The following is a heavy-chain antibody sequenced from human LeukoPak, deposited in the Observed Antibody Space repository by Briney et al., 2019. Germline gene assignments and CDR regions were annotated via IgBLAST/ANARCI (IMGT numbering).Heavy chain of an antibody. CDR1: GFTFDDYG. CDR3: ARLAVAGYYFDY. Sequence: GGSLRLSCAASGFTFDDYGMSWVRQAPGKGLEWISVIYSGGNTYYADSVKGRFTISRDNSKNTLYLQMNSLRAEDTAVYYCARLAVAGYYFDYWGQGTLVTVSS. J-gene: IGHJ4*02. D-gene: IGHD6-19*01. CDR2: IYSGGNT. V-gene: IGHV3-53*01.